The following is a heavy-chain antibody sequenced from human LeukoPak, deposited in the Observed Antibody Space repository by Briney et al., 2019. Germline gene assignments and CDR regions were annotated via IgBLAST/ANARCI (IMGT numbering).Heavy chain of an antibody. Sequence: SETLSLTCAVSGGSISSDTYSWSWIRQPPGKGLEWIGYIYYSGSTNYNPSLKSRVTISVDTSKNQFSLKLSSVTAADTAVYYCAGGYSGYDYFDYWGQGTLVTVSS. D-gene: IGHD5-12*01. CDR1: GGSISSDTYS. V-gene: IGHV4-61*01. CDR3: AGGYSGYDYFDY. J-gene: IGHJ4*02. CDR2: IYYSGST.